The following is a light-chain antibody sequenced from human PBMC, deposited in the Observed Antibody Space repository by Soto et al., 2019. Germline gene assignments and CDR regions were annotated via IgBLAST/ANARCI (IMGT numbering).Light chain of an antibody. CDR1: TSDVGRYNL. Sequence: QSVLTQPASVSGSPGQSITISCTGTTSDVGRYNLVSWYQQHPDKAPKLLIYENNKRPSGVSNRFSGSKSGNTASLTISGLQAEDETDYYCCSYAGSGTYVFGSGTMAPVL. V-gene: IGLV2-23*01. CDR2: ENN. CDR3: CSYAGSGTYV. J-gene: IGLJ1*01.